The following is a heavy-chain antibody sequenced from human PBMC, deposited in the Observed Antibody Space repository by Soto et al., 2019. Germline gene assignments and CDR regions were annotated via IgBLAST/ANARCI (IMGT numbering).Heavy chain of an antibody. V-gene: IGHV1-69*02. CDR2: IIPILGIA. CDR1: GGTFSSYT. D-gene: IGHD2-2*01. Sequence: QVQLVQSGAEVKKPGSSVKVSCKASGGTFSSYTISWVRQAPGQGLEWVGRIIPILGIANYAQKFQGRVTITADKSTSTAYMELSSLRSEDTAVYYCARARNYCSSTSCYERHFDYWGQGTLVTVSS. J-gene: IGHJ4*02. CDR3: ARARNYCSSTSCYERHFDY.